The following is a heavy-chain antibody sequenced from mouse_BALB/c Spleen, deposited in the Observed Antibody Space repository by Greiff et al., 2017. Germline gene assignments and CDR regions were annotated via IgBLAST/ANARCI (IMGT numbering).Heavy chain of an antibody. D-gene: IGHD3-1*01. J-gene: IGHJ3*01. Sequence: EVQGVESGGGLVKPGGSLKLSCAASGFTFSSYAMSWVRQTPEKRLEWVASISSGGSTYYPDSVKGRFTISRDNARNILYLQMSSLRSEDTAMYYCAREEGFGWFAYWGQGTLVTVSA. CDR1: GFTFSSYA. V-gene: IGHV5-6-5*01. CDR2: ISSGGST. CDR3: AREEGFGWFAY.